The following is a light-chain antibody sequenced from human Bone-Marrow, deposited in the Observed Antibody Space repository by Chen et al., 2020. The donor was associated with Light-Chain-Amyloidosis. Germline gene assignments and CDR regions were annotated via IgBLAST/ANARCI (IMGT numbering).Light chain of an antibody. CDR2: DAS. V-gene: IGKV1-5*01. J-gene: IGKJ2*01. CDR1: QSISSW. CDR3: QQYNSYHMYT. Sequence: DIQMTQSPSTLSASLGDRVTITCRASQSISSWLAWYQQKPGKAPKLLIYDASSLESGVPSRFSGSGSGTEFTLTISSLQPDDFATYYCQQYNSYHMYTFGQGTKLEIK.